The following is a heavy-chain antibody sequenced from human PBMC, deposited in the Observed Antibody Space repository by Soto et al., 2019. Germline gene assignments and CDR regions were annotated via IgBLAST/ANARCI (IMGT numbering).Heavy chain of an antibody. V-gene: IGHV4-59*01. CDR1: GGYISRYY. Sequence: SETMSLTCTVSGGYISRYYWSWIRQNTGKGLEWIGYISYSGSTNYRPSLKSRVTISVDTSKNQFSLKLSSVTAADTAVYYCARGYCSGTSCYAGSFDPWGQGTLVTVSS. CDR3: ARGYCSGTSCYAGSFDP. CDR2: ISYSGST. J-gene: IGHJ5*02. D-gene: IGHD2-2*01.